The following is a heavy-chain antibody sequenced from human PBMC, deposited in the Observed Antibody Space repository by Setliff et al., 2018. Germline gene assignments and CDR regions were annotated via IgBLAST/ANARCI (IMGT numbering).Heavy chain of an antibody. CDR1: GGSISSSRYY. D-gene: IGHD6-19*01. Sequence: PSEPLSLTCTVSGGSISSSRYYWGWIRQPPGKGREWIGSINYSGSTYYNPSLKSRVTISVETSKNQFSLKLTAVTAADTAIYYCARHRAVAGAYYFDFWGQGTLVTVSS. J-gene: IGHJ4*02. CDR2: INYSGST. CDR3: ARHRAVAGAYYFDF. V-gene: IGHV4-39*01.